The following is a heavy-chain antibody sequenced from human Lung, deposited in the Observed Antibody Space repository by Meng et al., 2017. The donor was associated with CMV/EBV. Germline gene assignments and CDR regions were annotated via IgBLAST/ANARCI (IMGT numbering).Heavy chain of an antibody. CDR1: GDSITNHYW. CDR3: LRRSGGSV. CDR2: IPHRGSS. Sequence: QVQLRESGPALVKPSEPLSLTCAVSGDSITNHYWWAWVRQPPGKGLEWIGEIPHRGSSAYNPSLKSRVSMSIDKSKNQFSLKLTSVTAADTAVYHCLRRSGGSVWGQGTLVTVSS. J-gene: IGHJ1*01. D-gene: IGHD3-10*01. V-gene: IGHV4-4*02.